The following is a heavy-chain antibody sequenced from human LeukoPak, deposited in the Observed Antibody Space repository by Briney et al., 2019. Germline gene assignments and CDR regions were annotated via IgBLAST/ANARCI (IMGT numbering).Heavy chain of an antibody. J-gene: IGHJ5*02. CDR1: GFTFSSYA. CDR3: AKRGSAHSFDP. Sequence: QSGGSLRLYCASSGFTFSSYAMSWVRQAPGKGLEWVSFITSSGDKTHYADSVKGRFTISRDNSKNTLYLQMNSLRAEDTAIYYCAKRGSAHSFDPWGQGTLVTASS. CDR2: ITSSGDKT. V-gene: IGHV3-23*01. D-gene: IGHD6-19*01.